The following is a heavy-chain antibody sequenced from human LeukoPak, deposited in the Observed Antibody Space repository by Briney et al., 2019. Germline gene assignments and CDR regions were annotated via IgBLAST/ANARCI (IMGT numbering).Heavy chain of an antibody. V-gene: IGHV3-7*01. CDR3: ARAGDKGDY. D-gene: IGHD4-23*01. CDR2: IKQDGSEK. Sequence: GGSLRLSCAASGFTFSSHWMSWVRQAPGKGLEWVANIKQDGSEKSYVDSVKGRFTISRDNAKNSLYLQMNSLRAEDTALYYCARAGDKGDYWGQGTLVTVSS. J-gene: IGHJ4*02. CDR1: GFTFSSHW.